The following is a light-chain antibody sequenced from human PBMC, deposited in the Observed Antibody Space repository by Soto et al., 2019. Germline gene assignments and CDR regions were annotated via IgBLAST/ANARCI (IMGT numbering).Light chain of an antibody. CDR1: SSNIGAGQD. CDR2: DTN. J-gene: IGLJ7*01. CDR3: QSYGTVLRCLSV. Sequence: SVLTQPPSVTGAPGQRVTISCTGTSSNIGAGQDVHWYRQLPGAAPKLPNSDTNNRAPGTPDRFSCSKSGASASPGITVLRAEDEGYYFCQSYGTVLRCLSVLG. V-gene: IGLV1-40*01.